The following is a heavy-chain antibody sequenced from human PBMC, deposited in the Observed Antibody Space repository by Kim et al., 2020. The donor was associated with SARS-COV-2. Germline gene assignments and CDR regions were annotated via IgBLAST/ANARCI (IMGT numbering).Heavy chain of an antibody. D-gene: IGHD1-7*01. Sequence: SETLSLTCAVYGGSFSGYYWSWLRQPPGKGLEWIGEINHSGSTNYNPSLKSRVTISVDTSKNQFSLKLSSVTAADTAVYYCARAGTTISTPLYGMDVWGQGATVTVSS. CDR2: INHSGST. CDR1: GGSFSGYY. CDR3: ARAGTTISTPLYGMDV. V-gene: IGHV4-34*01. J-gene: IGHJ6*02.